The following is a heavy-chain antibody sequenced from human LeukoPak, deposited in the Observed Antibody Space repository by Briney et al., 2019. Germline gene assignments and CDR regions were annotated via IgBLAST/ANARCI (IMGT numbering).Heavy chain of an antibody. CDR2: IWYDGSNK. Sequence: GGCLRLSCAASGFTFGSYGMHWVRQAPGKGLEWVAVIWYDGSNKYYADSVRGRFTISRDNSKNTLYLQMNSLRAEDTAVYYCARDKGYSSSWYDYWGQGTLVTVSS. J-gene: IGHJ4*02. CDR1: GFTFGSYG. CDR3: ARDKGYSSSWYDY. D-gene: IGHD6-13*01. V-gene: IGHV3-33*01.